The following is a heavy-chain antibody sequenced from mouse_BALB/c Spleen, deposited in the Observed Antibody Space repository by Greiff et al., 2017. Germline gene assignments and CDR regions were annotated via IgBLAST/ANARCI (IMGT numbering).Heavy chain of an antibody. D-gene: IGHD2-3*01. CDR2: ISNGGGST. J-gene: IGHJ4*01. Sequence: EVMLVESGGGLVQPGGSLKLSCAASGFSFSSYTMSWFRQTPEKRLVWIAYISNGGGSTYYPDTVKGRFTIPRDNAKNTLYLQMSSLKSEDTAMYYCARHDGYSTCYAMDYWGQGTSVTVSS. V-gene: IGHV5-12-2*01. CDR1: GFSFSSYT. CDR3: ARHDGYSTCYAMDY.